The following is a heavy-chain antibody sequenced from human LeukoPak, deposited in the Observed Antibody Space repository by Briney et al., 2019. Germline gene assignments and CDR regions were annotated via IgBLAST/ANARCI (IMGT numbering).Heavy chain of an antibody. CDR2: INPNSGGT. Sequence: RASVTVSFKASGYTFTVYYMHWVRQAPGQGREWMGWINPNSGGTNYAQKFQGRVTMTRDTSISTAYMELSRLRSDDTAVYYCARESIVGAPIGWFDPWGQGTLVTVSS. J-gene: IGHJ5*02. V-gene: IGHV1-2*02. CDR3: ARESIVGAPIGWFDP. D-gene: IGHD1-26*01. CDR1: GYTFTVYY.